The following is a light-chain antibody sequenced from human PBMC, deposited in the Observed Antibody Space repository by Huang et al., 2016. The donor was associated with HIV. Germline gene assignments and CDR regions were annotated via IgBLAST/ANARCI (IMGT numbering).Light chain of an antibody. J-gene: IGKJ4*01. V-gene: IGKV3D-15*01. CDR2: DTS. Sequence: EIMMTQSPATLSVSPGGRATLSCRASQNVRHNVAWYQQKTGQAPRLLIYDTSTRAYVIPARFTGSGSGTEFTLTISGLQSEDCAIYYCQQYDNWPPGLTFGGGTKVEI. CDR1: QNVRHN. CDR3: QQYDNWPPGLT.